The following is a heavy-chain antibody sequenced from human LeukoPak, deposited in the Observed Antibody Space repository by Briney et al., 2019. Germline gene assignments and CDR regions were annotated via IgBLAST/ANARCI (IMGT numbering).Heavy chain of an antibody. CDR1: GFTFSSYS. Sequence: GGSLRLSCAASGFTFSSYSMNWVRQAPGKGLEWVSYISSSSSTIYYADSVKGRFTISRDNAKNSLYLQMNSLRAEDTAVYYCARDDGYNWNEGIDYWGQGTLVTVSS. D-gene: IGHD1-20*01. CDR2: ISSSSSTI. CDR3: ARDDGYNWNEGIDY. V-gene: IGHV3-48*01. J-gene: IGHJ4*02.